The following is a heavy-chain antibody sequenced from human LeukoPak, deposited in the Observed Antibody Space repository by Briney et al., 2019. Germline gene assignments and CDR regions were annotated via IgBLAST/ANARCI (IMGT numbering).Heavy chain of an antibody. CDR3: VRGQTSLDNWFDP. J-gene: IGHJ5*02. V-gene: IGHV3-48*01. Sequence: GGSLRLSCAASGFTFNDAWMNWVRQAPGKGLEWVSYIRPNDGTTHYADSVKGRFTISRDNAKNSLSLQMTSLRADDTAVYYCVRGQTSLDNWFDPWGQGTLVIVSS. CDR1: GFTFNDAW. CDR2: IRPNDGTT.